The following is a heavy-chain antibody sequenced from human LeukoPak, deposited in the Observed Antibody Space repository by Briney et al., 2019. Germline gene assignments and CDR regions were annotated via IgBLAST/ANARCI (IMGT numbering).Heavy chain of an antibody. D-gene: IGHD3-10*01. Sequence: GGSLRLSCVASGLILSTTYLSWVRQAPGKGLECVPVIYSGGSTFYADSVKGRFTISRDNSKNTLYLQMNSLGADDTAVYYCARVPGESFDIWGQGTMVTVSS. CDR3: ARVPGESFDI. J-gene: IGHJ3*02. V-gene: IGHV3-53*01. CDR1: GLILSTTY. CDR2: IYSGGST.